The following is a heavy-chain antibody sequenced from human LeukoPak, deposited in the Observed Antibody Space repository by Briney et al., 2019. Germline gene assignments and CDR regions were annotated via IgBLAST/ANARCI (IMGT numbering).Heavy chain of an antibody. CDR3: ARDPGYGQYMDC. D-gene: IGHD4-17*01. J-gene: IGHJ4*02. CDR1: GFIFSNYG. CDR2: ISYDGSYK. V-gene: IGHV3-30*03. Sequence: GGSLRLSCAASGFIFSNYGMHWVRQAPGKVLEWVAIISYDGSYKYYTDSVKGRVTISRDNSKDTLYLEMNSLTAEDTAVYFCARDPGYGQYMDCWGQGTLVTVSS.